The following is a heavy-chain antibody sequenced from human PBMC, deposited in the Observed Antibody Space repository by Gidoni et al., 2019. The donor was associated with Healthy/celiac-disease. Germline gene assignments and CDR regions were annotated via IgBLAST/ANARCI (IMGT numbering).Heavy chain of an antibody. D-gene: IGHD3-10*01. Sequence: QVQLQQWGAGLLKPSDTLSLTCAVYGGSFSGYYWSWIRQPPGKGLEWIGEINHSGSTNYNPSIKSRVTISVDTSKNQFSLKLSSVTAADTAVYDCAGGYGSGRYKIYYYYYYMDVWGKGTTVTVSS. CDR2: INHSGST. CDR1: GGSFSGYY. V-gene: IGHV4-34*01. J-gene: IGHJ6*03. CDR3: AGGYGSGRYKIYYYYYYMDV.